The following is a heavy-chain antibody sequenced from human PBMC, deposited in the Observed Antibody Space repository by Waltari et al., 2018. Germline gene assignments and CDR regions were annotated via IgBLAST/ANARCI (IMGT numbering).Heavy chain of an antibody. D-gene: IGHD6-19*01. CDR2: IYTSGST. V-gene: IGHV4-4*07. Sequence: QVQLQESGPGLVKPSETLSLTCTVSGGSISSYYWSWIRQPAGKGLEWIGRIYTSGSTNYNPSLKGRVTMSVDTSKNQFSLKLSSVTAADTAVYYCARQQWLVRALSFDIWGQGTMVTVSS. J-gene: IGHJ3*02. CDR3: ARQQWLVRALSFDI. CDR1: GGSISSYY.